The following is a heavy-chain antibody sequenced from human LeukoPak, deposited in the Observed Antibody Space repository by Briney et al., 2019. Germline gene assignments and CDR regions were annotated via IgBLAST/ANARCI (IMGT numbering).Heavy chain of an antibody. CDR1: GFTFSTYL. CDR3: TSGFSDSSGST. J-gene: IGHJ5*02. V-gene: IGHV3-74*01. CDR2: INSDGSST. D-gene: IGHD3-22*01. Sequence: PGGSLRLSCAASGFTFSTYLMHWVRQAPGKGLVWVSRINSDGSSTSYADSVKGRFTISRDNAKNTLYLQMNSLRVEDTAVYYCTSGFSDSSGSTWGQGTLVTVSS.